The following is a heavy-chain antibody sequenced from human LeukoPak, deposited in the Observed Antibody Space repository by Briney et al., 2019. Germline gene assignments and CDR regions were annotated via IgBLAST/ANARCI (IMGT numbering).Heavy chain of an antibody. CDR1: GYTFTGYY. J-gene: IGHJ4*02. CDR3: ALYYYDSSGSDY. V-gene: IGHV1-2*06. CDR2: INPNSGGT. D-gene: IGHD3-22*01. Sequence: ASVKASCKASGYTFTGYYMHWVRQAPGQGLEWMGRINPNSGGTNYAQKFQGRVTMTRDTSISTAYMELSRLRSDDTAVYYCALYYYDSSGSDYWGQGTLVAVSS.